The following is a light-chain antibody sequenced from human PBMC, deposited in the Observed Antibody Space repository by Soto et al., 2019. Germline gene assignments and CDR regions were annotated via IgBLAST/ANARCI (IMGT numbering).Light chain of an antibody. J-gene: IGKJ2*01. CDR1: QSIGNF. V-gene: IGKV1-39*01. CDR2: GAS. CDR3: QQSYTSPYT. Sequence: SSLLLLVGARVTFHFRSSQSIGNFLNWYQLKPGKAPKLLVFGASTLRGGVPSRFSGSGSGTDFTLTISSLRPEDFATYSSQQSYTSPYTFALGT.